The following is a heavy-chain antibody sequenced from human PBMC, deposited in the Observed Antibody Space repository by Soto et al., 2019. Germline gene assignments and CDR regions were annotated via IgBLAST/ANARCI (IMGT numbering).Heavy chain of an antibody. Sequence: GGSLRLSCAASGFTFSSYGMHWVRQAPGKGLEWVAVIWYDGSNKYYADSVKGRFTISRDNSKNTLYLQMNSLRAEDTAVYYCARDLSPPKDYGDSNWFDPWGQGTLVTVSS. J-gene: IGHJ5*02. D-gene: IGHD4-17*01. CDR2: IWYDGSNK. CDR1: GFTFSSYG. CDR3: ARDLSPPKDYGDSNWFDP. V-gene: IGHV3-33*01.